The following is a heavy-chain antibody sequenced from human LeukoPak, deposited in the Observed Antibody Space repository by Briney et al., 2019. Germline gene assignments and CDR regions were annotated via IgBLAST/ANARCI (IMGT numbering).Heavy chain of an antibody. Sequence: PGESLKISCKGSGYSFTSYWIRWVRQMPGKGLEWMGRIDPSDSYTNYSPSFQGHVTISADKSISTAYLQWSSLKASDTAMYYCARSYCGGDCPTDYWGQGTLVTVSS. D-gene: IGHD2-21*02. CDR3: ARSYCGGDCPTDY. J-gene: IGHJ4*02. CDR1: GYSFTSYW. V-gene: IGHV5-10-1*01. CDR2: IDPSDSYT.